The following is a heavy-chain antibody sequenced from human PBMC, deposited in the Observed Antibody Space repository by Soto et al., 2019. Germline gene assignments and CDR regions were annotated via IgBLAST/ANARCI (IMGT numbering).Heavy chain of an antibody. CDR1: GYTFTSYD. D-gene: IGHD3-22*01. V-gene: IGHV1-8*01. J-gene: IGHJ6*02. CDR2: MNPNSGNT. Sequence: QVQLVQSGAEVKKPGASVKVSCKASGYTFTSYDINWVRQATGQGLEWMGWMNPNSGNTGYAQKFQGRVTMTRNTAIRTAYMELSSLRSEDTAVYYCARETRVVVITTPYYGMDVWGQGTTVTVSS. CDR3: ARETRVVVITTPYYGMDV.